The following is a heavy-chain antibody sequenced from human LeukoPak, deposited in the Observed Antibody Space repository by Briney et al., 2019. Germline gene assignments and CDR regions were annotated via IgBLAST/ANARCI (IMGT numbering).Heavy chain of an antibody. V-gene: IGHV4-59*01. J-gene: IGHJ6*02. CDR1: GGSISNYY. D-gene: IGHD4-23*01. Sequence: SETLSLTCTVSGGSISNYYWSWIRQPPGKGLEWIGYIHYSGSTNYNPSLKSRVTMSVDTSKNQLSLKLTSMTAADTAVYYCARELGATVVDYGMDVWGQGTMVTVSS. CDR2: IHYSGST. CDR3: ARELGATVVDYGMDV.